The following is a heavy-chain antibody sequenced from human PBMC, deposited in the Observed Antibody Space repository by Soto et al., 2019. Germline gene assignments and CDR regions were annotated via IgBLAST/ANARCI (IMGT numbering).Heavy chain of an antibody. CDR1: GGSISYYY. CDR2: IFNNGST. V-gene: IGHV4-59*01. J-gene: IGHJ5*02. CDR3: ARVITRQDYDFWSGYGNWFDP. D-gene: IGHD3-3*01. Sequence: SETLSLTCTISGGSISYYYWSWIRQPPGKGLEWIGYIFNNGSTNYNPSLKSRVTISVDTSKNQFSLKLNSVTAADTAVYYCARVITRQDYDFWSGYGNWFDPWGQGTLVTVSS.